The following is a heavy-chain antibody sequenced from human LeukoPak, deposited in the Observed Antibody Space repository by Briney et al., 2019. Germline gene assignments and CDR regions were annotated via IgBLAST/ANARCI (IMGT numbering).Heavy chain of an antibody. Sequence: QPGGSLRLSCAASGFTFSSYAMSWVRQAPGKGLEWVSAIRDSGSSTHYADSVEGRFTTSRDNSKNTLFLQMNSLRAEDTAIYYCAKYGPQDSGSSHFDYWGQGALVTVSS. CDR3: AKYGPQDSGSSHFDY. CDR1: GFTFSSYA. V-gene: IGHV3-23*01. J-gene: IGHJ4*02. D-gene: IGHD1-26*01. CDR2: IRDSGSST.